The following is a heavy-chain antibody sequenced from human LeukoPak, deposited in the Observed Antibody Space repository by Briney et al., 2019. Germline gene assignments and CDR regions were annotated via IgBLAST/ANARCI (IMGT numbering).Heavy chain of an antibody. CDR3: ARVEYCGINCYYYYMDV. CDR1: GYTFTGYY. J-gene: IGHJ6*03. V-gene: IGHV1-2*02. D-gene: IGHD2-21*01. Sequence: ASVKVSCKASGYTFTGYYIHWVRQAPGQGLEWMGWIHPNYGGTNSAQKFQGRVTMTRDTSISTAYMELSRLRSDDTAVYYCARVEYCGINCYYYYMDVWGKGTTVTVSS. CDR2: IHPNYGGT.